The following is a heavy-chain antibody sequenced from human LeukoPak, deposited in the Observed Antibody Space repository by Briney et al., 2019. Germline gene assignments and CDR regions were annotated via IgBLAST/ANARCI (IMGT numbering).Heavy chain of an antibody. J-gene: IGHJ4*02. V-gene: IGHV3-23*01. CDR2: ISGSGGST. D-gene: IGHD1-26*01. CDR1: GFIVSSDY. CDR3: ASLPERGGATHY. Sequence: GGSLRLSCAASGFIVSSDYMSWVRLAPGKGLEWVSAISGSGGSTYYADSVKGRFTISRDNSKNTLYLQMNSLRAEDTAVYYCASLPERGGATHYWGQGTLVTVSS.